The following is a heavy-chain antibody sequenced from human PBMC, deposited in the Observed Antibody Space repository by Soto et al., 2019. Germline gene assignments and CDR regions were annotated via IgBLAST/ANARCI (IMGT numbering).Heavy chain of an antibody. J-gene: IGHJ4*02. D-gene: IGHD3-22*01. CDR3: AKAEGRYYYDSSGYYYFDY. V-gene: IGHV4-59*01. Sequence: SETLSLTCTVSGGSISSYYWSWIRQPPGKGREWIGYIYYSGSTNYNPSLKSRVTISVDTSKNQFSLKLSSVTAAATAVYYCAKAEGRYYYDSSGYYYFDYWGQGTLVTVSS. CDR2: IYYSGST. CDR1: GGSISSYY.